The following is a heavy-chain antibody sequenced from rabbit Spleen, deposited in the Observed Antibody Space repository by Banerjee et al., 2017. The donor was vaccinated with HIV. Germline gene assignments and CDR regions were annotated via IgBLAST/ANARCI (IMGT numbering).Heavy chain of an antibody. V-gene: IGHV1S45*01. CDR1: GIDFSSYNF. CDR3: ARDTGSSFSTYGMDL. CDR2: IDIGSRDFT. J-gene: IGHJ6*01. Sequence: QQQLVESGGGLVKPGGTLTLTCKASGIDFSSYNFICWVHQAPGKGLEWIACIDIGSRDFTYYASWAKGRFIISKTSSTTVTLQMTSLTVADTATYFCARDTGSSFSTYGMDLWGQGTLVTVS. D-gene: IGHD8-1*01.